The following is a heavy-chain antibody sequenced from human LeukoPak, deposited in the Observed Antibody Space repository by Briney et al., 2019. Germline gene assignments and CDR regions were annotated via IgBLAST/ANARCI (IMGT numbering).Heavy chain of an antibody. Sequence: ASVKVSCKASGYTFTTYYMHWVRQAPGQGLEWMGIINTNGGGTDYAQKFQGRVTMTRDISTTTVYMELSSLRPEDTAVYYCARDRLTGYPTPYFDYWGQGTLVTVSS. CDR3: ARDRLTGYPTPYFDY. CDR2: INTNGGGT. D-gene: IGHD5-18*01. CDR1: GYTFTTYY. J-gene: IGHJ4*02. V-gene: IGHV1-46*01.